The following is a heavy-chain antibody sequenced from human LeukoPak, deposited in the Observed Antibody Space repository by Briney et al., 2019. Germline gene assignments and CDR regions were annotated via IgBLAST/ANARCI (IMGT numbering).Heavy chain of an antibody. CDR3: ARGYCSGGSCYSWWFDP. J-gene: IGHJ5*02. CDR2: IYYSGST. D-gene: IGHD2-15*01. V-gene: IGHV4-59*01. CDR1: GGXISSYY. Sequence: SETLSLTCTVSGGXISSYYWSWIRQPPGKGLEWIGYIYYSGSTNYNPSLKSRVTISVDTSKNQFSLKLSSVTAADTAVYYCARGYCSGGSCYSWWFDPWGQGTLVTVSS.